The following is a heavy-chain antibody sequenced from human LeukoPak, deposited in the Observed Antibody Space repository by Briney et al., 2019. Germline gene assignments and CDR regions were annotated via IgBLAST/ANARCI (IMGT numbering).Heavy chain of an antibody. CDR2: INPNSGGT. CDR3: TKEGVEGY. V-gene: IGHV1-2*02. Sequence: PSVKVSCKASVYTFTGYNMHWVRQAPGQGLEWMGWINPNSGGTNYAQKFQGRVTMTRDTSINTAYMELGRLTSDDTAVYYCTKEGVEGYWGQGTLVSVSS. CDR1: VYTFTGYN. J-gene: IGHJ4*02.